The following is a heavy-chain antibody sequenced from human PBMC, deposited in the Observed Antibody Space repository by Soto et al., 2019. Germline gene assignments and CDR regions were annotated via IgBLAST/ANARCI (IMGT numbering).Heavy chain of an antibody. CDR3: VRYPRSVGGSYRPDH. J-gene: IGHJ4*02. Sequence: EVQLVESGGGLVQPGGSLRLSCAASGFTFCSYWMHWVRQVPEKGLVWVSRINSDGSITNYADAVKGRFTISRDNVKNTLYLQMNSLRAEDTAVYYCVRYPRSVGGSYRPDHWGQGTLVTVSS. CDR2: INSDGSIT. V-gene: IGHV3-74*01. CDR1: GFTFCSYW. D-gene: IGHD3-16*02.